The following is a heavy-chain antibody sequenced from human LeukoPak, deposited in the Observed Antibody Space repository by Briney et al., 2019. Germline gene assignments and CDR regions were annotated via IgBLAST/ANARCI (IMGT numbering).Heavy chain of an antibody. D-gene: IGHD3-9*01. CDR2: ISGSGGST. CDR3: AKAHRPRGPKILGYDILTGSDY. Sequence: GGSLRLSCAASGFTFSSYAMSWVRQAPGKGLEWVSAISGSGGSTYYADSVKGRFTISRDNSKNTLYLQMNSLRAEDTAVYYCAKAHRPRGPKILGYDILTGSDYWGQGTLVTVSS. V-gene: IGHV3-23*01. CDR1: GFTFSSYA. J-gene: IGHJ4*02.